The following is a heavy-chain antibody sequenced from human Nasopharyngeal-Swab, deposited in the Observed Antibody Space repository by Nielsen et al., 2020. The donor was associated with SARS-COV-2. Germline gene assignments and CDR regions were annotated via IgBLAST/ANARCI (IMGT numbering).Heavy chain of an antibody. CDR1: GFTFSSYS. CDR2: ISSSSSTI. CDR3: ARDHLVPAAMEGLYYYYGMDV. V-gene: IGHV3-48*02. D-gene: IGHD2-2*01. J-gene: IGHJ6*02. Sequence: GGSLRLSCAASGFTFSSYSMNWVRQAPGKGLEWVSYISSSSSTIYYADSMKGRFTISRDNAKNSLYLQMNSLRDEDTAVYYCARDHLVPAAMEGLYYYYGMDVWGQGTTVTVSS.